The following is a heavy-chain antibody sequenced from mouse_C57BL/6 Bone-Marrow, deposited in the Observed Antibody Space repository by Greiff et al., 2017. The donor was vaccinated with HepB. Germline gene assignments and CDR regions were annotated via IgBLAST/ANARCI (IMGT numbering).Heavy chain of an antibody. J-gene: IGHJ2*01. CDR3: ARRSTVVADYFDY. Sequence: QVQLQQSGAELARPGASVKLSCKASGYTFTSYGISWVKQRTGQGLEWIGEIYPRSGNTYYNEKFKGKATLTAAKSSSTAYMELRSLTSEDSAVYFCARRSTVVADYFDYWGQGTTLTVSS. CDR1: GYTFTSYG. CDR2: IYPRSGNT. D-gene: IGHD1-1*01. V-gene: IGHV1-81*01.